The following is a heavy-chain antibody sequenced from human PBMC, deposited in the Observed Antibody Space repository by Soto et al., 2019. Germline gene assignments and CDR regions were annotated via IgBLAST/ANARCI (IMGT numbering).Heavy chain of an antibody. CDR1: GDIFTSYW. V-gene: IGHV5-51*01. Sequence: GESLKISCKGSGDIFTSYWSGWVRQLPGKGLEWMGIIYPGDSDARYSPSFQGQVTISVDKSISTAYVQWSSLEASDTAIYYCARRNSNFGAFDIWGQGTMVTVSS. J-gene: IGHJ3*02. CDR3: ARRNSNFGAFDI. CDR2: IYPGDSDA. D-gene: IGHD3-16*01.